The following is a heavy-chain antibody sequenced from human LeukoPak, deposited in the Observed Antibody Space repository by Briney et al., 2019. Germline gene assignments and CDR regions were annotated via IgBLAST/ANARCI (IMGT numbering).Heavy chain of an antibody. CDR2: IYTSGST. Sequence: SETLSLTCTVSGGSISSYYWSWIRQPDGKGLEWIGRIYTSGSTNYNPSLKSRVTMSVDTSKNQFSLKLSSVTAADTAVYYCARDGRYYGSGSYYTYYYYGMDVWGQGTTVTVSS. CDR3: ARDGRYYGSGSYYTYYYYGMDV. CDR1: GGSISSYY. J-gene: IGHJ6*02. D-gene: IGHD3-10*01. V-gene: IGHV4-4*07.